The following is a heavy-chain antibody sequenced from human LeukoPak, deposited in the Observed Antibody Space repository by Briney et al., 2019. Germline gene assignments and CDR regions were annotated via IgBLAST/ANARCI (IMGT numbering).Heavy chain of an antibody. CDR2: IWSDGSNR. CDR1: GFTFSNCG. D-gene: IGHD4-11*01. V-gene: IGHV3-33*01. Sequence: PGGSLRLSCAASGFTFSNCGMHWVRQAPGKGLEWVAVIWSDGSNRFYAGSVKGRFTISRDNSQNTVFLQMNSLRVEDTAMYYCARDAQRGFDYSNSLEYWGHGTLVTVSS. J-gene: IGHJ4*01. CDR3: ARDAQRGFDYSNSLEY.